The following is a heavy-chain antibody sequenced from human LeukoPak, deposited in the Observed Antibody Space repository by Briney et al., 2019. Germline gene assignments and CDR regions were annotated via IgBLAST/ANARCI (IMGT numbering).Heavy chain of an antibody. CDR2: VSGSGSST. V-gene: IGHV3-23*01. CDR1: GFXFSSYA. D-gene: IGHD6-13*01. CDR3: ARSGSSWYRFDC. Sequence: PGGSLRLSCEASGFXFSSYAISWVRQAPGKGLEWVSVVSGSGSSTYSADSVKGRFTISRDNSKNTLFLQMNSLRAEDTAVYYCARSGSSWYRFDCWGQGTLVTVSS. J-gene: IGHJ4*02.